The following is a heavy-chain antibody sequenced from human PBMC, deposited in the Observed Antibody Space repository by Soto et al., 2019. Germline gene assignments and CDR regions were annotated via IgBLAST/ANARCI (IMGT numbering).Heavy chain of an antibody. J-gene: IGHJ4*02. V-gene: IGHV3-30*18. CDR3: AKELKTYYYDSSGYGEDY. CDR2: ISYDGSNK. CDR1: GFTFSSYG. D-gene: IGHD3-22*01. Sequence: QVQLVESGGGVVQPGRSLRLSCAASGFTFSSYGMHWVRQAPGKGLEWVAVISYDGSNKYYADSVKGRFTISRDNSTNTLYLQMNSLRAEDTAVYYCAKELKTYYYDSSGYGEDYWGQGTLVTVSS.